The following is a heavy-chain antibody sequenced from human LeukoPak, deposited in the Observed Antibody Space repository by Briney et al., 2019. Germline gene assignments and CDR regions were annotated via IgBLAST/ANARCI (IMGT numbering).Heavy chain of an antibody. CDR3: ARHYLGRYSSVKWFDP. V-gene: IGHV4-4*09. Sequence: SETLSLTCTVSGGSISSYYWSWIRQPPGKGLEWIGYIYTSGSTNYNPSLKSRVTISVDTSKNQFSLKLSSVTAADTAVYYCARHYLGRYSSVKWFDPWGQGTLATVSS. CDR2: IYTSGST. D-gene: IGHD6-19*01. J-gene: IGHJ5*02. CDR1: GGSISSYY.